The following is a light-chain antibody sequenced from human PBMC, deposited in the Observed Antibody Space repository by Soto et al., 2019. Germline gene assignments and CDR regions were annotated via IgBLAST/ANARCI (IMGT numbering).Light chain of an antibody. CDR2: AAS. V-gene: IGKV1-6*01. Sequence: ATQMTQSPSSLSASVGDRVTIACRASQGIRTELGWYQQKAGEAPKLLIYAASTLQSGVPPRFSGSGSGTDFTRTISSLQPEDFATYYCLQDYDYPRTFGQGTKVEMK. CDR1: QGIRTE. CDR3: LQDYDYPRT. J-gene: IGKJ1*01.